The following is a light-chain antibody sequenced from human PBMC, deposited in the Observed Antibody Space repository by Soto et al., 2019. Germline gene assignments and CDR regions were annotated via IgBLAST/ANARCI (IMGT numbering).Light chain of an antibody. J-gene: IGKJ1*01. CDR2: DGS. Sequence: EIVLTQSPGTLSLSPGERATLSCRASQSVSNNYLAWYQQKPGQAPRLLIYDGSKRATGVPARFSGSGSVTDFTLTISSLEPEDFAVYYCQQRSNWPWTFGQGTKVDIK. V-gene: IGKV3-11*01. CDR3: QQRSNWPWT. CDR1: QSVSNNY.